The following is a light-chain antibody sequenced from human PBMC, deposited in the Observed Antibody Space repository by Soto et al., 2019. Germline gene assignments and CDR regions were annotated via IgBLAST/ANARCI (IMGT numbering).Light chain of an antibody. CDR1: QSISRY. Sequence: DIQMTQSPSSRSAYVGDRVTITCRASQSISRYLNWYQQKPGKAPNLLIYSTSSLESGVPSRFSGSGSGTDYTLTISSLQPEDFATYFCQQSYSRPRAFGQGTKVDIK. J-gene: IGKJ1*01. CDR2: STS. V-gene: IGKV1-39*01. CDR3: QQSYSRPRA.